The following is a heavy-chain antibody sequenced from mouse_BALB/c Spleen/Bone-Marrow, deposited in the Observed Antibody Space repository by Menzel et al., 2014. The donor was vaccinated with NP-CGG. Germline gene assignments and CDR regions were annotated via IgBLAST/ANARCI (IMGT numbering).Heavy chain of an antibody. CDR2: INSNGGST. V-gene: IGHV5-6-3*01. Sequence: EVQLQESGGGLVQPGGSLKLSCAASGFTFGSYGMSWVRQTPDKRLELVATINSNGGSTYYPDSMKGRFTISRDNAKNTLYLQMSSLKSEDTAMYYCARDPLYYYAWGQGTLVTVSA. D-gene: IGHD1-1*01. CDR3: ARDPLYYYA. J-gene: IGHJ3*01. CDR1: GFTFGSYG.